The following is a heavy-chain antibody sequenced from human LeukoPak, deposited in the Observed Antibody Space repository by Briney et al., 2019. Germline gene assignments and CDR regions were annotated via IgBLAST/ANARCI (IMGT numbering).Heavy chain of an antibody. CDR3: AKGAGTRRNWFDP. J-gene: IGHJ5*02. V-gene: IGHV3-30*18. CDR1: GFTFSSYG. Sequence: GRSLRLSCAASGFTFSSYGMHWVRQAPGKGLEWVAVISYDGSNKYYADSVKGRFTISRDNSKNTLYLQMNSLRAEDTAVYYCAKGAGTRRNWFDPWGQGTLVTVSS. D-gene: IGHD1-1*01. CDR2: ISYDGSNK.